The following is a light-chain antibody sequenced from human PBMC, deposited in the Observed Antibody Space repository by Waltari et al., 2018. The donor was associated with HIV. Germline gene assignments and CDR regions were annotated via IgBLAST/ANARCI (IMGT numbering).Light chain of an antibody. Sequence: QSALTQPASVSGSPGQSISISCTGTSRDVGGYNAVSWYQQPPAKAPKLVILEVSNRPSGVSNRFSGSKSGNRASLTISGLQAEDEAYYYCSSYTSSDTVVFGGGTKVTVL. CDR2: EVS. CDR1: SRDVGGYNA. CDR3: SSYTSSDTVV. V-gene: IGLV2-14*01. J-gene: IGLJ2*01.